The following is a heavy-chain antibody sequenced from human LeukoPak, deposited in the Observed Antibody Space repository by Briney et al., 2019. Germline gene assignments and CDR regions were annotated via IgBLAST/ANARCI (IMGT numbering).Heavy chain of an antibody. V-gene: IGHV4-38-2*02. CDR1: GYSISSGYY. J-gene: IGHJ4*02. D-gene: IGHD5-24*01. CDR2: IYHSGST. Sequence: SKTLSLTCTVSGYSISSGYYWGWIRQPPGKGLEWIGSIYHSGSTYYSPSLKSRVTISVDTSKNQFSLKLSSVTAADTAVYYCAREMATIKGAFDYWGQGTLVTVSS. CDR3: AREMATIKGAFDY.